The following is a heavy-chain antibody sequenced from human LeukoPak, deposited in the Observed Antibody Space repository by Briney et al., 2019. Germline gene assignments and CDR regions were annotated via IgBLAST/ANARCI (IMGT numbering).Heavy chain of an antibody. D-gene: IGHD3-10*01. Sequence: GGSLRLSWAASGFSFSNYSMMWVRQAPGKGLEWVSSISSSSRYIYYSDSVKGRFTISRDNAKSSLFLQMNRLGAEDTAVYYCARSLDYYGSGRFDYWGQGTLLSVSS. CDR2: ISSSSRYI. V-gene: IGHV3-21*01. CDR3: ARSLDYYGSGRFDY. CDR1: GFSFSNYS. J-gene: IGHJ4*02.